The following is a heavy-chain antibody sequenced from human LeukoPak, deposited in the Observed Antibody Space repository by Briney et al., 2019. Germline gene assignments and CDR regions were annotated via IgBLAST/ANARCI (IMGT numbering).Heavy chain of an antibody. D-gene: IGHD3-10*01. V-gene: IGHV4-59*01. J-gene: IGHJ4*02. CDR3: ASIKYGSGSYYSIDY. Sequence: PSETLSLTCTVSGGSISSYYWSWIRQPPGKRLEWIGYIYYSGSTNYNPSLKSRVTISVDTSKNQFSLKLSSVTAADTAVYYCASIKYGSGSYYSIDYWGQGTLVTVSS. CDR1: GGSISSYY. CDR2: IYYSGST.